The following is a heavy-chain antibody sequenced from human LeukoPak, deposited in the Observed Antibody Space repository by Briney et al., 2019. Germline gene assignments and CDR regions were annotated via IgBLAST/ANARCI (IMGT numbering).Heavy chain of an antibody. D-gene: IGHD5-18*01. J-gene: IGHJ4*02. CDR2: ISSSSSYI. CDR3: ARDTPGGYSYGFLY. Sequence: PGGSLRLSCAASGFTFSSYSMNWVRQAPGKGLEWVSSISSSSSYIYYADSVKGRFTISRDNAKNSLYLQMNSLRAKDTAVYYCARDTPGGYSYGFLYWGQGTLVTVSS. V-gene: IGHV3-21*01. CDR1: GFTFSSYS.